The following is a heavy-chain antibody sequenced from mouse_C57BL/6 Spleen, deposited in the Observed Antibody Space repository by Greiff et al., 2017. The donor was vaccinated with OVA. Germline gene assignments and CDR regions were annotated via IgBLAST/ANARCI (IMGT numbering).Heavy chain of an antibody. J-gene: IGHJ3*01. Sequence: QVQLQQSGPELVKPGASVKISCKASGYAFSSSWMNWVKQRPGKGLEWIGRIYPGDGDTNYNGKFKGKATLTADKSSSTAYMQLSSLTSEDSAVYYCARDYYGSSLGWFAYWGQGTLVTVSA. V-gene: IGHV1-82*01. CDR2: IYPGDGDT. D-gene: IGHD1-1*01. CDR1: GYAFSSSW. CDR3: ARDYYGSSLGWFAY.